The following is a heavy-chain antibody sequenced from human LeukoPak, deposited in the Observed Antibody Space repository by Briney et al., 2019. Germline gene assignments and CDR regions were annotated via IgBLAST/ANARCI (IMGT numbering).Heavy chain of an antibody. CDR2: INQDGSEK. Sequence: GGSLRLSCAVSGFTFSSYWMNWVRQAPGKGLEWVANINQDGSEKYYVDSVKGRFTISRDNAKNSLYLQMNSLRAEDTAMYYCARVTEDTSSYRPRNYWGQGTLVTVSS. CDR1: GFTFSSYW. V-gene: IGHV3-7*01. CDR3: ARVTEDTSSYRPRNY. D-gene: IGHD3-22*01. J-gene: IGHJ4*02.